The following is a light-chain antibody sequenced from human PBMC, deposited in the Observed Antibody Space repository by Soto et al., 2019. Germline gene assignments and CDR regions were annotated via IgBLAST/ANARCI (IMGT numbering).Light chain of an antibody. CDR3: QQYNNWPRT. V-gene: IGKV3-15*01. CDR2: GAS. J-gene: IGKJ1*01. CDR1: QSVSSN. Sequence: EIVMTQSPATLSVSPGERATLSCRASQSVSSNLAWYQQKPGQAPRLLIYGASTRATGIPARFGCSGSGTDFTLTISSLQSEDFAVYYCQQYNNWPRTFGQGTKVDIK.